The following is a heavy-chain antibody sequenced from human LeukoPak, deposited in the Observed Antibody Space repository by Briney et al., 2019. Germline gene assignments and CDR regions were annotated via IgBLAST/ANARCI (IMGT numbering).Heavy chain of an antibody. V-gene: IGHV3-23*01. D-gene: IGHD3-22*01. Sequence: GGSLRLSCAASGFTFSSYAMSWVRQAPGKGLEWVSAISGSGGSTYYADSVKGRFTISRDNSKNTLYLQMNSLRAEDTAVYYCASTYVWLLLRGLYFDYWGQGTLVTVSS. CDR2: ISGSGGST. CDR1: GFTFSSYA. CDR3: ASTYVWLLLRGLYFDY. J-gene: IGHJ4*02.